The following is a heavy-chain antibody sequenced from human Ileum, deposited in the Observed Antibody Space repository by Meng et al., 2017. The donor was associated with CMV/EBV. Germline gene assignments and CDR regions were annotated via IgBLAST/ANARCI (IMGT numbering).Heavy chain of an antibody. CDR3: ANFEIGEHFYYYGMDV. CDR2: IRYDGSNE. CDR1: GFTFSIYG. Sequence: GESLKISCAASGFTFSIYGMHWVRQAPGKGLEWVAFIRYDGSNEYYADSVKGRFTISRDNAKNSLYLQMNSLRAEDTAVYYCANFEIGEHFYYYGMDVWGQGTTVTVSS. V-gene: IGHV3-30*02. D-gene: IGHD2-21*01. J-gene: IGHJ6*02.